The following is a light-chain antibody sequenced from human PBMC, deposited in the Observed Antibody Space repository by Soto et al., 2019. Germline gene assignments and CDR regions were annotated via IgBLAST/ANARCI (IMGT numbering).Light chain of an antibody. V-gene: IGKV3-11*01. CDR3: QQRTTWPT. Sequence: EIVLTQSPATLSFSPGVTATLSCRAIQSVTSSSAWFQQKPGQVPRLLIYDLSRRATAIPARFSGSASGPDFTLTISRLEPEDFAVYYCQQRTTWPTFVGGTKVEIK. CDR1: QSVTSS. J-gene: IGKJ4*01. CDR2: DLS.